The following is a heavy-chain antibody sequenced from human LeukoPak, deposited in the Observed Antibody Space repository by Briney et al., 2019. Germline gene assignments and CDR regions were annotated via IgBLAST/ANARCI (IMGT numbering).Heavy chain of an antibody. V-gene: IGHV3-9*01. J-gene: IGHJ4*02. D-gene: IGHD3-10*01. CDR3: AKDTGSGSYYALDY. CDR1: GFTFDDYA. Sequence: GVSLRLSCAASGFTFDDYAMHWVRQAPGKGLEWVSGISWNSGSIGYADSVKGRFTISRDNAKNSLYLQTNSLRAEDTALYYCAKDTGSGSYYALDYWGQGTLVTVSS. CDR2: ISWNSGSI.